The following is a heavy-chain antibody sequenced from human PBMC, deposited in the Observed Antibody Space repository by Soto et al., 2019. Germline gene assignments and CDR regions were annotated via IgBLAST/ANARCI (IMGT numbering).Heavy chain of an antibody. J-gene: IGHJ4*02. Sequence: SETLSLTCAVSGGSISSGGYSWSWIRQPPGKGLEWIGYIYHSGNTDYNPSLKSRVTISVDTSKNQFSLKMSSVIAADTAVYYCARAGYDFWSGYLYYFDYWGQGTLVTVSS. D-gene: IGHD3-3*01. CDR2: IYHSGNT. V-gene: IGHV4-30-2*01. CDR1: GGSISSGGYS. CDR3: ARAGYDFWSGYLYYFDY.